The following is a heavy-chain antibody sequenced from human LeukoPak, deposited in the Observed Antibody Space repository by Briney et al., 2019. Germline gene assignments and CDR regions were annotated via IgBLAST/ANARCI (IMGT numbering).Heavy chain of an antibody. J-gene: IGHJ4*02. CDR3: AKSHSVAQRGYFDY. CDR2: ISDSGGNT. CDR1: GFTFSSFA. D-gene: IGHD2-15*01. Sequence: GGSLRLSCAASGFTFSSFAMTWVRQAPGKGLEWVSTISDSGGNTYYADAVKGRFTISRDNSKDTLYAQMNSLRAEDAAVYYCAKSHSVAQRGYFDYWGQGTLVTVSS. V-gene: IGHV3-23*01.